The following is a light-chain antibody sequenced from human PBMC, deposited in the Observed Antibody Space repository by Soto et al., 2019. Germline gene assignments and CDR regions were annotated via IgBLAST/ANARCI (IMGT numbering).Light chain of an antibody. CDR3: CSYAGSSTYV. J-gene: IGLJ1*01. Sequence: QSALTQPASVSGSPGQSITISCTGTSSDVGSYNLVSWYQQHPGKAPKLMIYEVSKRPSGVSNRFAGSKSGNTASLTNSGLQAEDEADYYCCSYAGSSTYVFGPGTKVTVL. CDR2: EVS. CDR1: SSDVGSYNL. V-gene: IGLV2-23*02.